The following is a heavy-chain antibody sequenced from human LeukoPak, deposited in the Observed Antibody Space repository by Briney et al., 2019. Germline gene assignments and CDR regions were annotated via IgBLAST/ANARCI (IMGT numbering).Heavy chain of an antibody. V-gene: IGHV3-21*01. CDR2: ISSNSYI. CDR1: GFTFSSYS. D-gene: IGHD2-21*01. CDR3: ATSMAQDVDAFHI. J-gene: IGHJ3*02. Sequence: GGSLRLSCAASGFTFSSYSMNWVRQAPGKGLEWVSSISSNSYIYYADSVKGRFTVSRDNAKNSLYLQMNNLRAEDTAMFYCATSMAQDVDAFHIWGQGTMVTVSS.